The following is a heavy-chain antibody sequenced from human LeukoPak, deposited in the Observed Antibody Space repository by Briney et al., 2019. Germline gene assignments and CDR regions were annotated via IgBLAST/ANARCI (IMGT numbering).Heavy chain of an antibody. CDR1: GFTFRSCE. Sequence: GGSLRLSCAAPGFTFRSCELSCVRQAPAKGLEWVSYISSSGSIIYYADSVKGRFTISRDSGKNSLYLQMNSLRTEDTAVYYCARHDNLSNSDAFDVWGQGTMVTVSS. CDR2: ISSSGSII. CDR3: ARHDNLSNSDAFDV. D-gene: IGHD4-11*01. V-gene: IGHV3-48*03. J-gene: IGHJ3*01.